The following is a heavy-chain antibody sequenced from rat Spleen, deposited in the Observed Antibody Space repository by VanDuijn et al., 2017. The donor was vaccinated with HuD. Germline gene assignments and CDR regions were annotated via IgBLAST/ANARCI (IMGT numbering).Heavy chain of an antibody. CDR1: GFTFSDYN. J-gene: IGHJ1*01. CDR3: ARPSAPHWYFDF. CDR2: ISFDGSST. D-gene: IGHD1-2*01. V-gene: IGHV5-7*01. Sequence: EVQLVESGGGLVQPGGSLKLSCAASGFTFSDYNMAWVRQAPKKGLEWVATISFDGSSTYYRDSVKGRFTISRDNAKSTLYLQMDSLRSEDTATYYCARPSAPHWYFDFWGPGTMVTVSS.